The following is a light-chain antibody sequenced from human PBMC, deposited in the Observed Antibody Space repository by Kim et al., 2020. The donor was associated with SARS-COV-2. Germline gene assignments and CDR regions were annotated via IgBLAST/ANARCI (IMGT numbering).Light chain of an antibody. V-gene: IGKV3-20*01. Sequence: LSPGERATLSCRASQSVTSNDLASYQQKPGQAPRLLIYDASSRATGIPDRFSGSGTGTDFTLIISRLEPEDFAVYYCQQYISSPFNFGPGTKLEI. J-gene: IGKJ2*01. CDR1: QSVTSND. CDR2: DAS. CDR3: QQYISSPFN.